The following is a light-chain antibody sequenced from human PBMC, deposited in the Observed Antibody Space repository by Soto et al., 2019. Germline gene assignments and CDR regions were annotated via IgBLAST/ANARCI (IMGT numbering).Light chain of an antibody. CDR2: DAA. V-gene: IGKV1-9*01. Sequence: ITCRASPAIASFLAWYQQKPGTAPKLLIYDAATLQSGVPSSFSGSRSGTEYTLTIGSLQPEDFATYYCQQLNGSPWTFGQGTKVDIK. CDR3: QQLNGSPWT. J-gene: IGKJ1*01. CDR1: PAIASF.